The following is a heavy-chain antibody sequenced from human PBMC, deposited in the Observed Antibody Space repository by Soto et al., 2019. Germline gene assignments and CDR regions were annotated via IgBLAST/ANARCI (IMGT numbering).Heavy chain of an antibody. CDR3: ARVPRRGIAAAGTADAFDI. J-gene: IGHJ3*02. Sequence: GGSLRLSCAASGFTFSSYSMNWVRQAPGKGLEWVSSISSSSYIYYADSVKGRFTISRDNAKNSLYLQMNSLRAEDTAVYYCARVPRRGIAAAGTADAFDIWGQGTMVTVSS. CDR2: ISSSSYI. V-gene: IGHV3-21*01. D-gene: IGHD6-13*01. CDR1: GFTFSSYS.